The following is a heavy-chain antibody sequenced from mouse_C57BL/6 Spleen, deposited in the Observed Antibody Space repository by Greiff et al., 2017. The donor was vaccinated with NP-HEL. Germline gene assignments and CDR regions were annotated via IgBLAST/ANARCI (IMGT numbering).Heavy chain of an antibody. CDR2: IYPGDGDT. V-gene: IGHV1-80*01. J-gene: IGHJ1*03. CDR3: ARSESHYYGSSHWYFDV. Sequence: LQQSGASVKISCKASGYAFSSYWMNWVKQRPGKGLEWIGQIYPGDGDTNYNGKFKGKATLTADKSSSTAYMQLSSLTSEDSAVYFCARSESHYYGSSHWYFDVWGTGTTVTVSS. D-gene: IGHD1-1*01. CDR1: GYAFSSYW.